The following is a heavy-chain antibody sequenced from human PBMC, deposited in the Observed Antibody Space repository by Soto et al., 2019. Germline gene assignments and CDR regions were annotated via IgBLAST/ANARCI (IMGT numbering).Heavy chain of an antibody. CDR2: IIPIFGTA. Sequence: QVQLVQSGAEVKKPGSSVKVSCKASGGTFSSYAISWVRQAPGQGLEWMGGIIPIFGTANYAQKFQGRVTITADKSTSTAYMELSRLRSEDTAVYYCARDIRGFGLGGNWFDPWGQGTLVTVSS. D-gene: IGHD3-10*01. V-gene: IGHV1-69*06. J-gene: IGHJ5*02. CDR1: GGTFSSYA. CDR3: ARDIRGFGLGGNWFDP.